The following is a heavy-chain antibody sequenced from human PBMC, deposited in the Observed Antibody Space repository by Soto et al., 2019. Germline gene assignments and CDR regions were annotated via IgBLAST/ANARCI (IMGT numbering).Heavy chain of an antibody. CDR3: ARDLKDY. J-gene: IGHJ4*02. CDR1: GGAISSTDW. V-gene: IGHV4-4*02. CDR2: IYHSGST. Sequence: VQLQESGPGLVKPAWTLSLTCAVSGGAISSTDWWTWVRQPPGEGLEWIGEIYHSGSTNYNPALESRVTISVDKSKNQFSMKVSSVNAADTAVYYCARDLKDYWGQGTLVTVSS.